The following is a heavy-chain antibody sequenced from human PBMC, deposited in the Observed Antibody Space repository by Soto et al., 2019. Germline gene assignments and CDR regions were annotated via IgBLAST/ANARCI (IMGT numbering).Heavy chain of an antibody. J-gene: IGHJ4*02. CDR1: GGSVSSGSYY. CDR3: ASYNWNDDGDY. Sequence: QVQLQESGPGLVKPSETLSLTCTVSGGSVSSGSYYWSWIRQPPGKGLEWIWYIYYSETTNYNPSLKSRVTISVDTSKNQFSLKLNSVTAADTAVYYCASYNWNDDGDYWGQGTLVTVSS. V-gene: IGHV4-61*01. CDR2: IYYSETT. D-gene: IGHD1-20*01.